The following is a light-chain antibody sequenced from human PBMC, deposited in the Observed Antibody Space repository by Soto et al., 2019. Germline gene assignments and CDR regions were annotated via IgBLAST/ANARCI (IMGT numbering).Light chain of an antibody. V-gene: IGKV2-28*01. CDR1: QILLFSNGYNY. CDR2: LGS. Sequence: DIVITQSPLSLPFTPGEPASISCMSSQILLFSNGYNYLDWYLQKPWQSPHLLVYLGSDRASGVPDRFSGSGSGTDFTLKISRVEAEDVGVYYCMQSLQTPWTFGQGTKVDIK. J-gene: IGKJ1*01. CDR3: MQSLQTPWT.